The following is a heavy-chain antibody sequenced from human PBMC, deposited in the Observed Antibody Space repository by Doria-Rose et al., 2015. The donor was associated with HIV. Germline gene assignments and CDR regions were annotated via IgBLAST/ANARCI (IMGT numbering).Heavy chain of an antibody. CDR2: TFSDDER. V-gene: IGHV2-26*01. CDR3: ARIKSSRWYHKYYFDF. D-gene: IGHD6-13*01. CDR1: GVSLSSPGMG. Sequence: QVTLKESGPVLVKPTETLTLTCTVSGVSLSSPGMGVSWIRQPPGKALKWLANTFSDDERSYKTSLKSRLTISRGTSKSQVVLTMTDMDPVDTATYYCARIKSSRWYHKYYFDFWGQGTLVIVSA. J-gene: IGHJ4*02.